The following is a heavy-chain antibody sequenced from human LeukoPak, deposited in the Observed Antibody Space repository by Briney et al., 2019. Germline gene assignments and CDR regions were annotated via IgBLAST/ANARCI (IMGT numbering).Heavy chain of an antibody. D-gene: IGHD3-10*01. V-gene: IGHV3-30*04. CDR1: GFIFSSYA. CDR2: ISYDGSNK. CDR3: TRDRARAGGEILDY. J-gene: IGHJ4*02. Sequence: PGGSLRLSCAASGFIFSSYAMHWVRRAPGKGLEWVALISYDGSNKYYADSVKGRFTISRDNAKNTLYLQMNSLRDEDTAMYYCTRDRARAGGEILDYWGQGTLVTVSS.